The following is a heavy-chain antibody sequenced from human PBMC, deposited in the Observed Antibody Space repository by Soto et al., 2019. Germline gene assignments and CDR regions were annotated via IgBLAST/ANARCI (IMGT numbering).Heavy chain of an antibody. D-gene: IGHD3-10*01. Sequence: PSETLSLTGSVSGASLRSGGYSWSWFRRPPGKALEWIAYVYYCGTASYNPSLKSRVTISVDSSKNQFSLTVKCVTAADTVAYLCARGNPQLRGVFDFWGPGTQVTVSS. V-gene: IGHV4-30-2*01. J-gene: IGHJ4*02. CDR3: ARGNPQLRGVFDF. CDR2: VYYCGTA. CDR1: GASLRSGGYS.